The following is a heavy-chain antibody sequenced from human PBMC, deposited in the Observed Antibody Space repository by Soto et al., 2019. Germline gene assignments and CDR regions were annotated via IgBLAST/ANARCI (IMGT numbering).Heavy chain of an antibody. CDR2: IKSKTDGGTT. D-gene: IGHD6-13*01. Sequence: EVQLVESGGGLVKPGGSLRLSCAASGFTFNNAWMNWVRQAPGKGLEWVGRIKSKTDGGTTDYAAPVKGRFTISRDDSKTTLYLQMNSLETEDTAVYYCTTSQYSSYWYPGLDFDSWGQGTLVTVSS. V-gene: IGHV3-15*07. CDR3: TTSQYSSYWYPGLDFDS. CDR1: GFTFNNAW. J-gene: IGHJ4*02.